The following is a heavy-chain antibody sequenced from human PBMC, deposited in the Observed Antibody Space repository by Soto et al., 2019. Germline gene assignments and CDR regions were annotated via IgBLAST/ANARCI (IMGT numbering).Heavy chain of an antibody. Sequence: GGSLRLSCAASGFTFSSYGMHWVRQAPGKGLEWVAFISYDGNNKYFADSVTGRFTISRDNSMNTLYLLMNSLRPEDSAVYYCAKFQRGNITPFDFWGQGTLVTVSS. V-gene: IGHV3-30*18. CDR3: AKFQRGNITPFDF. D-gene: IGHD1-20*01. J-gene: IGHJ4*02. CDR1: GFTFSSYG. CDR2: ISYDGNNK.